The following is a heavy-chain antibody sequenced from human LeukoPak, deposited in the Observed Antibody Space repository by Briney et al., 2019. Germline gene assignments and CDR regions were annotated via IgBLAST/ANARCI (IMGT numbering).Heavy chain of an antibody. V-gene: IGHV3-7*01. CDR3: ARRDSSSWFDAFDI. CDR1: GFTFSSYW. CDR2: IKQDGSEK. Sequence: QSGGSLRLSCAASGFTFSSYWMSWVRQAPGKGLEWVANIKQDGSEKYYVDSVKGRFTISRDNAKNSLYLQMNSLRAEDTAVYYCARRDSSSWFDAFDIWGQGTMVTVSS. J-gene: IGHJ3*02. D-gene: IGHD6-13*01.